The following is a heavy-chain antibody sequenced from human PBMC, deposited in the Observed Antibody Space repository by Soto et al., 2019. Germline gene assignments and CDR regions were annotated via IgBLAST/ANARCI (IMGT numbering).Heavy chain of an antibody. CDR3: ARDRLYGYNYGYYYYGMDV. CDR2: ISSSSSTI. J-gene: IGHJ6*02. Sequence: GGSLRLSCAASGFTFSSYSMNWVRQAPGKGLEWVSYISSSSSTIYYADSVKGRFTISRDNAKNSLYLQMNSLRDEDTAVYYCARDRLYGYNYGYYYYGMDVWGQGTTVTVSS. D-gene: IGHD5-12*01. V-gene: IGHV3-48*02. CDR1: GFTFSSYS.